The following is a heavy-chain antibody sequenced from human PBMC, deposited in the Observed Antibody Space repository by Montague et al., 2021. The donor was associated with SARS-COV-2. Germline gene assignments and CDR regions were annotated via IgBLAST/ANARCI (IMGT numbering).Heavy chain of an antibody. J-gene: IGHJ4*02. D-gene: IGHD3-22*01. CDR1: GGSITDYY. Sequence: SETLSLTCAVYGGSITDYYWSWIRQPPGKGLEWIGEINHRGTSNYNPSLKSRVSISVDTSKNQFSLYLGSVTAADTAVYYCARGRQHFNMIVVVMTGGEYYFDYWAQGTPVTVSS. CDR2: INHRGTS. V-gene: IGHV4-34*01. CDR3: ARGRQHFNMIVVVMTGGEYYFDY.